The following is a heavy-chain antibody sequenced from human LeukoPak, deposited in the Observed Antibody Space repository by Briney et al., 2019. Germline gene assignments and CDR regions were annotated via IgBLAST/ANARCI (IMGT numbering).Heavy chain of an antibody. CDR1: GFTFSSYS. CDR3: ARDPTGYNWNYGRYYYYYYMDV. J-gene: IGHJ6*03. V-gene: IGHV3-21*01. CDR2: ISGSSIYK. D-gene: IGHD1-7*01. Sequence: GGSLRLSCEGSGFTFSSYSMNWVRQAPGKGLEWVSAISGSSIYKYYADSVKGRFTISRDNAKNSLYLQMNSLRAEDTAVYYCARDPTGYNWNYGRYYYYYYMDVWGKGTTVTVSS.